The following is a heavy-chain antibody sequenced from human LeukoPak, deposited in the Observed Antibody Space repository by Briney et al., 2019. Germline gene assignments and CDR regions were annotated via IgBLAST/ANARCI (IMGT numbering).Heavy chain of an antibody. CDR1: GGTFSSYA. Sequence: SVKVSCKASGGTFSSYAISWVRQAPGQGLEWMGGIIPIFGTANYAQKFQGRVTITTDESTSTAYMELSSLRSDDTAVYYCARPRYYGSGSYYNADPRFDYWGQGTLVTVSS. J-gene: IGHJ4*02. CDR2: IIPIFGTA. CDR3: ARPRYYGSGSYYNADPRFDY. V-gene: IGHV1-69*05. D-gene: IGHD3-10*01.